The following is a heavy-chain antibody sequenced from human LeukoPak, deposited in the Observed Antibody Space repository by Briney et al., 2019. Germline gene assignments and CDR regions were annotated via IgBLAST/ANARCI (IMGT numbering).Heavy chain of an antibody. D-gene: IGHD3-22*01. CDR3: AREADYYDSSGPFDY. CDR1: GGSISSSSYY. V-gene: IGHV4-39*02. CDR2: IYYSGST. J-gene: IGHJ4*02. Sequence: SETLSLTCTVSGGSISSSSYYWGWIRQPPGKGLEWIGSIYYSGSTYYNPSLKSRVTISVDTSKNQFSLKLSSVTAADTAVYYCAREADYYDSSGPFDYWGQGTLVTVSS.